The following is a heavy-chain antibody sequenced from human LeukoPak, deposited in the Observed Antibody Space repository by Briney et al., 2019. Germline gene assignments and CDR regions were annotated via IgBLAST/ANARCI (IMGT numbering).Heavy chain of an antibody. D-gene: IGHD1-7*01. Sequence: SETLSLTCTVSGGSISSGGYYWSWIRQPPGKGLEWIGYIYHSGSTYYNPSLKSRVTISVDTSKNQFSLKLSSVTAADTAVYYCARQIRELRTFDYWGQGTLVTVSS. CDR2: IYHSGST. J-gene: IGHJ4*02. CDR1: GGSISSGGYY. V-gene: IGHV4-30-2*03. CDR3: ARQIRELRTFDY.